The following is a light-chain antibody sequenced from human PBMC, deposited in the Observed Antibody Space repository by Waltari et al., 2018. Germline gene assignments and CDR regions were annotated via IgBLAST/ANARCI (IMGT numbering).Light chain of an antibody. Sequence: EIVMTQSPATLSVSPGERATLPCRASQSVSSNLAWYQQKPGQAPRLLIYGASARATGIPARFSGSGSGTEFTLTISSLQSEDFAVYYCQQYNNWPRGFGQGTKVEIK. CDR3: QQYNNWPRG. CDR2: GAS. V-gene: IGKV3-15*01. J-gene: IGKJ1*01. CDR1: QSVSSN.